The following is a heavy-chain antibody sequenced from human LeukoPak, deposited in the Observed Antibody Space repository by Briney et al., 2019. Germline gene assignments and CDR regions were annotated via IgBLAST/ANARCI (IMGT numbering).Heavy chain of an antibody. D-gene: IGHD2-15*01. CDR2: IYYSGST. J-gene: IGHJ4*02. Sequence: PSETLSLTCTVSGGSISSYYWSWLRQPPGKGLEWIGYIYYSGSTNYNPSLKSRVTISVDTSKNQFSLKLSSVTAADTAVYYCARSGYCSGGSCFFYFDYWGQGTLVTVSS. V-gene: IGHV4-59*01. CDR3: ARSGYCSGGSCFFYFDY. CDR1: GGSISSYY.